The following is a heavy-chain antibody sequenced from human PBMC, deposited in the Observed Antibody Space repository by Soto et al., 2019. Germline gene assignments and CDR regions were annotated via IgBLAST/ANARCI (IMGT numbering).Heavy chain of an antibody. J-gene: IGHJ6*02. CDR3: ARAFLSGSNYYYYYGMDV. Sequence: SQTLSLTSAISGDSVSSNSAAWNWIRQSPSRGLEWLGRTYYRSKWYNDYAVSVKSRITINPDTSKNQFSLQLNSVTPEDTAVYYCARAFLSGSNYYYYYGMDVWGQGTTVTVSS. CDR1: GDSVSSNSAA. CDR2: TYYRSKWYN. V-gene: IGHV6-1*01. D-gene: IGHD1-26*01.